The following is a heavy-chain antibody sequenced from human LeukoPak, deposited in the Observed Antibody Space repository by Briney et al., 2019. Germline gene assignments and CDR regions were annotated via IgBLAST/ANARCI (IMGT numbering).Heavy chain of an antibody. J-gene: IGHJ1*01. CDR3: ARHWYLAYFQH. CDR1: GGSFSGYY. CDR2: IYTSGST. V-gene: IGHV4-4*09. Sequence: PSETLSLTCAVYGGSFSGYYWSWIRQPPGKGLEWIGYIYTSGSTNYNPSLKSRVTISVDTSKNQFSLKLSSVTAADTAVYYCARHWYLAYFQHWGQGTLVTVSS. D-gene: IGHD6-13*01.